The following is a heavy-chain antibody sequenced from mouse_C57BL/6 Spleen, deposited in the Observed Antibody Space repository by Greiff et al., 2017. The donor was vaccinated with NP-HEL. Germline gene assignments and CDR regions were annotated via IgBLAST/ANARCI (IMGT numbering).Heavy chain of an antibody. J-gene: IGHJ3*01. Sequence: VQLQQPGAELVRPGSSVKLSCKASGYTFTSYWMHWVKQRPIQGLEWIGNIDPSDSETHYNQKFKDKATLTVDKSSSTAYMQLSSLTSEDSAVYYCTYYGSTSAWFAYWGQGTLVTVSA. CDR2: IDPSDSET. V-gene: IGHV1-52*01. D-gene: IGHD1-1*01. CDR1: GYTFTSYW. CDR3: TYYGSTSAWFAY.